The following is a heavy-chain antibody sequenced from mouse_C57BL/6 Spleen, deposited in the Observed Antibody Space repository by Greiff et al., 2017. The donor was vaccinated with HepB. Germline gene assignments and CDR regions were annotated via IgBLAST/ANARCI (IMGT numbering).Heavy chain of an antibody. CDR3: ARDVSSDYFDY. CDR1: GYTFTSYT. Sequence: VQLQESGAELARPGASVKMSCKASGYTFTSYTMHWVKQRPGQGLEWIGYINPSSGYTKYNQKFKDKATLTADKSSSTAYMQLSSLTSEDSAVYYCARDVSSDYFDYWGQGTTLTVSS. D-gene: IGHD1-1*01. CDR2: INPSSGYT. J-gene: IGHJ2*01. V-gene: IGHV1-4*01.